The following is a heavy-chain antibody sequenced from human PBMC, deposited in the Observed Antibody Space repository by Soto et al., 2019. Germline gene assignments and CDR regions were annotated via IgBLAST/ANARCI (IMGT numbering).Heavy chain of an antibody. J-gene: IGHJ6*02. CDR3: ARDTVPDSIMGATGGMDV. CDR2: ISYDGSNK. D-gene: IGHD1-26*01. Sequence: GGSLRLSCAASGFTFSSYAMHWVRQAPGKGLEWVAVISYDGSNKYYTDSVKGRFTISRDNSKNTLYLQMNSLRAEDTAVYYCARDTVPDSIMGATGGMDVWGQGTTVTAP. V-gene: IGHV3-30-3*01. CDR1: GFTFSSYA.